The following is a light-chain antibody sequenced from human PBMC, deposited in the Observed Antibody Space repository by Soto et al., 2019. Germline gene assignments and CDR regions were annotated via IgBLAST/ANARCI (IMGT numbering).Light chain of an antibody. Sequence: SQMSLSPYRQCALVGESVALSGRASQGIRNELSWFKQRPGNAPTLLISAASRLQSGVPSRFSCRGSGTDFTLTICSLKPEDVVTYYCLQDYAYPRTFGQGTKVDIK. CDR2: AAS. CDR1: QGIRNE. CDR3: LQDYAYPRT. V-gene: IGKV1-6*01. J-gene: IGKJ1*01.